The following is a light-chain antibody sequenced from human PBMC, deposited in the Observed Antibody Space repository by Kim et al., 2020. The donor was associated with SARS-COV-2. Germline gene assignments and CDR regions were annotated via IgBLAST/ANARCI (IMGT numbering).Light chain of an antibody. CDR1: KLGYKY. J-gene: IGLJ3*02. CDR2: QDS. V-gene: IGLV3-1*01. CDR3: QAWDSVTWV. Sequence: SYELTQPPSVSVSTGQSASITCSGDKLGYKYACWYQQKPGQSPVMVIYQDSKRPSGIPERFSGSNSGNTATLTISGTQAMDEADYYCQAWDSVTWVFGGGTQLTVL.